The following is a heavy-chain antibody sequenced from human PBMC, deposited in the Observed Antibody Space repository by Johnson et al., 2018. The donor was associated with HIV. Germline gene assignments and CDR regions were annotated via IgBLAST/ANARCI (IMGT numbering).Heavy chain of an antibody. CDR3: ARDYRGALDI. Sequence: QVQLVESGGGLVKPGGSLRLSCAASRFTFSNAWMSWVRQAQGKGLEWVSYISSSGSSRYYADSVKGRFTITRDNVKNSLYMQMNSLRVEDTAVYFCARDYRGALDIWGQGTMVTVSS. V-gene: IGHV3-11*01. CDR1: RFTFSNAW. J-gene: IGHJ3*02. CDR2: ISSSGSSR. D-gene: IGHD4-11*01.